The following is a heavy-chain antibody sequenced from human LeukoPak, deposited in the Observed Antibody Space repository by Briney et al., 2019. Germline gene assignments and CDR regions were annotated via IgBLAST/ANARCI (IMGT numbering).Heavy chain of an antibody. CDR1: GGSISSYY. V-gene: IGHV4-59*08. J-gene: IGHJ3*02. D-gene: IGHD6-13*01. CDR2: IYYSGST. Sequence: SETLSLTCTVSGGSISSYYWSWIRQPPGKGLEWIGYIYYSGSTNYNPSLKSRVTISVDTSKNQFSLKLSSVTAADTAVYYCARQGRGSSWYFWRRFPGRTDAFDIWGQGTMVTASS. CDR3: ARQGRGSSWYFWRRFPGRTDAFDI.